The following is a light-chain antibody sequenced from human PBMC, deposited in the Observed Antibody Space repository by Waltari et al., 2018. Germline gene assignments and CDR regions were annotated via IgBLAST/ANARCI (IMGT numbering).Light chain of an antibody. CDR1: SSDVGGYKY. CDR2: DVS. Sequence: QSALTQPASVSGSPGQSITISCTGTSSDVGGYKYVSWYQQDPGKAPKLMIYDVSKRPSGVCNRVSGCKSGNTVSLTISGLQAEDEADYYCSSYTSSNTWVFGGGTKLTVL. CDR3: SSYTSSNTWV. V-gene: IGLV2-14*01. J-gene: IGLJ3*02.